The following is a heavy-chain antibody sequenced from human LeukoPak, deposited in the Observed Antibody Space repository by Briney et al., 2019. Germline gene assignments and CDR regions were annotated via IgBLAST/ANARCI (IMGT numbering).Heavy chain of an antibody. V-gene: IGHV1-46*01. CDR2: INPSGGST. CDR1: GYTFTSYY. D-gene: IGHD6-13*01. J-gene: IGHJ4*02. Sequence: ASVKVSCKASGYTFTSYYMHWVRQAPGQGLEWMGIINPSGGSTSYAQKFQGRVTMTRDTSTSTVYMELSSLRSEDTAVYYCAGGQRSGSSSWYGLDYWGQGTLVTVSS. CDR3: AGGQRSGSSSWYGLDY.